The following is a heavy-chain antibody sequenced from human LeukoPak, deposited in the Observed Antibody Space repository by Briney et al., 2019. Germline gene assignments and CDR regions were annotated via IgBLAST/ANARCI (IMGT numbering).Heavy chain of an antibody. CDR3: ARGRGVIKGGYYYVMDV. CDR1: GYTFTGYD. Sequence: ASVKVSCKASGYTFTGYDIHWVRQAPGQGLGWMGWINPNSGGTNFAQNFQGRVTMTRDTSISTAYMELSRLRSDDTAVYYCARGRGVIKGGYYYVMDVWGQGTTVTVSS. CDR2: INPNSGGT. D-gene: IGHD3-10*01. V-gene: IGHV1-2*02. J-gene: IGHJ6*02.